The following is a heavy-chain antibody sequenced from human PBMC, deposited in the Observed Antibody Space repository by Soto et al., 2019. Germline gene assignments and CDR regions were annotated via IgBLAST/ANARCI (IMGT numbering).Heavy chain of an antibody. CDR1: GGSISSGGYY. Sequence: QVQLQESGPGLVQPSQTLSLTCTVSGGSISSGGYYWSWIRQHPGTGLEWIGHISYSGSTYYNTSPXSXXTISVATSRTQFSLLGNPVTASEPAVYSCARGVLHWGQGTLVTVSS. CDR3: ARGVLH. CDR2: ISYSGST. J-gene: IGHJ4*01. V-gene: IGHV4-31*03.